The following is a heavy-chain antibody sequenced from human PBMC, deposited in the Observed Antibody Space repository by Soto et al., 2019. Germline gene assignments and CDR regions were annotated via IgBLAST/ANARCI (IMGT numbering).Heavy chain of an antibody. CDR1: GGSISGHY. J-gene: IGHJ6*03. V-gene: IGHV4-59*08. CDR2: IYYSGST. CDR3: ARGPYYDLIWNYYYTDV. D-gene: IGHD3-16*01. Sequence: QVQLQESGLGLVKPSETLSLSCNVSGGSISGHYWSWVRQTPGKGLEWIGYIYYSGSTNYNPSLKSRVTISVDTSKNHFSLRLTSVTAADTAVYYCARGPYYDLIWNYYYTDVWGKGTTVTVSS.